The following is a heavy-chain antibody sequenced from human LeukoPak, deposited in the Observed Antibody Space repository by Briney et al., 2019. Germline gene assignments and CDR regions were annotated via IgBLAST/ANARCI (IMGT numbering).Heavy chain of an antibody. V-gene: IGHV1-69*06. J-gene: IGHJ3*02. CDR1: GGTFSSYA. CDR3: ASPDSSAMNAFDI. CDR2: IIPIFGTT. Sequence: ASVKVSCKASGGTFSSYAISWVRQAPGQGLEWMGGIIPIFGTTNYAQKFQGRVTMTEDTSTDTAYMELSSLRSEDTAVYYCASPDSSAMNAFDIWGQGTMVTVSS. D-gene: IGHD3-22*01.